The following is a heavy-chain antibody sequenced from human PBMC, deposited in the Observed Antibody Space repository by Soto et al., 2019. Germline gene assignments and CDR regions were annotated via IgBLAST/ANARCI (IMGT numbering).Heavy chain of an antibody. CDR2: ISSYNDNT. Sequence: QVQLVQSGAEVKKPGASVKVSCKDSGYTFTSYSISWVRQAPGQGLEWMGWISSYNDNTNYAQNLQGRVTMTTDTSTSTAYMELRSLRSDHTAVYYCARDHYYVSRTLYAYGMDVWGQGTTVTVSS. J-gene: IGHJ6*02. D-gene: IGHD3-10*01. CDR3: ARDHYYVSRTLYAYGMDV. V-gene: IGHV1-18*04. CDR1: GYTFTSYS.